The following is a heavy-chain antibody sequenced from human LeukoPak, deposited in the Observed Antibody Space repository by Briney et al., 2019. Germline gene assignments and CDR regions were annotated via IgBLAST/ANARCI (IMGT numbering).Heavy chain of an antibody. V-gene: IGHV1-46*01. D-gene: IGHD2-2*01. CDR3: AREGGLGYCSSTSCSDFDY. CDR2: INPSGGST. J-gene: IGHJ4*02. Sequence: ASVKVSCKASGYTFTSYYMHWVRQAPGQGLEWMGIINPSGGSTSYAQKFQGRVTMTRDTSTGTVYMELSSLRSEDTAVYYCAREGGLGYCSSTSCSDFDYWGQGTLVTVSS. CDR1: GYTFTSYY.